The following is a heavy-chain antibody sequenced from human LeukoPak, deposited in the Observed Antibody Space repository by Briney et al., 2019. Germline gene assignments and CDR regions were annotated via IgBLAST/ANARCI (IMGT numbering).Heavy chain of an antibody. D-gene: IGHD2-2*01. CDR3: AREMGYCSSTSCYLDY. CDR1: GGSFSGYY. CDR2: INHSGST. V-gene: IGHV4-34*01. J-gene: IGHJ4*02. Sequence: SETLSLTCAVYGGSFSGYYWSWIRQPPGKGLEWIGEINHSGSTDYNPSLKSRVTISVDTSKNQFSLKLSSVTAADTAVYYCAREMGYCSSTSCYLDYWGQGTLVTVSS.